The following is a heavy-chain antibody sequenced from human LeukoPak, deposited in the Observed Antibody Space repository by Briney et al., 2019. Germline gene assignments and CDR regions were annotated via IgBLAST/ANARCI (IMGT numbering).Heavy chain of an antibody. V-gene: IGHV4-59*08. Sequence: SSETLSLTCTVSGGSNYWSWLRQPPGKGLEWIAYIHYSGSPNYNPSLKSRVTISIDTSKNQFPLKLNSVTAADTAVYYCARRAAGSRFSGSSWYHSGSPHHWFDPWGQGTLVTVSS. CDR1: GGSNY. CDR3: ARRAAGSRFSGSSWYHSGSPHHWFDP. J-gene: IGHJ5*02. D-gene: IGHD6-13*01. CDR2: IHYSGSP.